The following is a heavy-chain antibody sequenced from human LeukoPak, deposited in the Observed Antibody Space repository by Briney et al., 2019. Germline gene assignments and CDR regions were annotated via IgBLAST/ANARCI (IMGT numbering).Heavy chain of an antibody. V-gene: IGHV3-64*01. CDR1: GFTFSSYA. D-gene: IGHD1-26*01. CDR3: ARDGVIKAWELQRRDAFDI. J-gene: IGHJ3*02. Sequence: GGSLRLSCAASGFTFSSYAMHWVRQAPGKGWDYVSVIGRIGGSTYYANSVKGRFTISRDNAENSLYLQMNSLRAEDTAVYYCARDGVIKAWELQRRDAFDIWGRGTMVTVSS. CDR2: IGRIGGST.